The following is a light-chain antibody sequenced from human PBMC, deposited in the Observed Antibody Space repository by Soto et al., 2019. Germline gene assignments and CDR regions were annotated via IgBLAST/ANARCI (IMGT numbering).Light chain of an antibody. CDR1: QSLLYNNTYNY. Sequence: EIVMTQSPLTLPATPGEPASISCRSSQSLLYNNTYNYLDWYVQKPGQSPQLLIYFGSNRAPGVPDMFSGSGSGTDFTLKINRVEAEDVGTYYCMQALQSLTFGQGTRLEIQ. J-gene: IGKJ5*01. V-gene: IGKV2-28*01. CDR2: FGS. CDR3: MQALQSLT.